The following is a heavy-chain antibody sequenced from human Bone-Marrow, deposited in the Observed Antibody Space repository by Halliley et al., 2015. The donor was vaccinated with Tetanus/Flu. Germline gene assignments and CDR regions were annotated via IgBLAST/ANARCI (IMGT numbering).Heavy chain of an antibody. V-gene: IGHV3-23*01. CDR2: ISGSAVAT. Sequence: SLRLSCAVSGITFSSFAMSWVRQAPGKGLEWVATISGSAVATYYADSVKGRFTISRDNSKNTVYLQMNALRAEDTAVYYCTKNKRFDYSYYWGQGTLVSVSS. J-gene: IGHJ4*02. CDR3: TKNKRFDYSYY. CDR1: GITFSSFA. D-gene: IGHD4-4*01.